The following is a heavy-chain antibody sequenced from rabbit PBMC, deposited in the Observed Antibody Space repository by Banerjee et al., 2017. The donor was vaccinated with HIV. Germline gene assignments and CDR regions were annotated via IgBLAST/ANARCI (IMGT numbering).Heavy chain of an antibody. V-gene: IGHV1S45*01. J-gene: IGHJ4*01. CDR3: AREKYYNGADVNL. Sequence: QEQLEESGGGLVQPEGSLALTCTASGFTISSSYYMCWVRQAPGKGLEWIALIYAGSSVTTYYASWAKGRFTISKTSSTTVTLQMTSLTAADTATYFCAREKYYNGADVNLWGPGTLVTVS. CDR1: GFTISSSYY. CDR2: IYAGSSVTT. D-gene: IGHD1-1*01.